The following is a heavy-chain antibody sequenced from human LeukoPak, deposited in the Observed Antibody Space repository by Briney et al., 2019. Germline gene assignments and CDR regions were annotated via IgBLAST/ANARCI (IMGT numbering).Heavy chain of an antibody. V-gene: IGHV1-18*01. Sequence: GASVKVSCKASGFTFISYGFSWVRQAPGQGLEWVGWIGGYDGDRHYGENFQGRVTITTDTSTSTVYMEMRSLRSDDTAVYYCARDLWSVYDTGGYYRDFGYWGQGTLVTVSS. D-gene: IGHD3-22*01. J-gene: IGHJ4*02. CDR3: ARDLWSVYDTGGYYRDFGY. CDR2: IGGYDGDR. CDR1: GFTFISYG.